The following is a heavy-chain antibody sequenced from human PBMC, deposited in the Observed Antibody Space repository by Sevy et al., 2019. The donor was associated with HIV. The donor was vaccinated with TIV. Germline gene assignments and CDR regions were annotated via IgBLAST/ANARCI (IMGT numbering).Heavy chain of an antibody. CDR1: GFTFSDSW. CDR2: INQDGSVI. D-gene: IGHD2-8*01. V-gene: IGHV3-7*03. J-gene: IGHJ4*02. CDR3: ARAVGKDGAY. Sequence: GGSLRLSCTASGFTFSDSWMHWVRQTPGKGLEWLANINQDGSVIYYADSVKGRFTISRDNSRNSVFLQMRSLRAGDTATYYCARAVGKDGAYWGQGTLVTVSS.